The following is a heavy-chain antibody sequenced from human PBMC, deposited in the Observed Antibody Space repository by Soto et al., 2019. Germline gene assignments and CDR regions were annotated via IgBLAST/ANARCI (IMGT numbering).Heavy chain of an antibody. CDR2: IYSRGGT. Sequence: EVQVVESGGGLVQPGGSLRLSCAASGFTVSNNYMTWVRQAPGKGLEWVSLIYSRGGTDYADSVKGRFTISRDNSKNMVYLQMHSLRVEDTAVYYCARGGSGSQTVGYWGQGVRVTVSS. CDR1: GFTVSNNY. J-gene: IGHJ4*02. V-gene: IGHV3-66*01. CDR3: ARGGSGSQTVGY. D-gene: IGHD1-26*01.